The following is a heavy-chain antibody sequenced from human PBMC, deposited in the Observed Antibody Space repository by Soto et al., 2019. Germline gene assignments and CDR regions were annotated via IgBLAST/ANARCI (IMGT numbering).Heavy chain of an antibody. CDR1: GFIVSDTY. D-gene: IGHD2-15*01. V-gene: IGHV3-66*01. CDR3: AREPRYCRGGSCSITGDAYDI. Sequence: EVQLVESGGGLVQPGGSLRLSCTASGFIVSDTYVNWVRQAPGKGLEWVSVISNRGDTHYADSVRGRFSLSRDISDNTLHLQMITLRVEDTAVYYCAREPRYCRGGSCSITGDAYDIWGQGTMVTVSS. CDR2: ISNRGDT. J-gene: IGHJ3*02.